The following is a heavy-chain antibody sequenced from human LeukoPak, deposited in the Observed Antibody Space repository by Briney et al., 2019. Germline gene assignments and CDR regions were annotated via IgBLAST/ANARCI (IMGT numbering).Heavy chain of an antibody. Sequence: SETLSLTCTVSGGSISSYYWSWVRQPPGKGLEWIGYIYYSGSTNYNPSLKSRVTISVDTSKNQFSLKLSSVTAADTAVYYCARDGRDGYKGYIDYWGQGTLVTVSS. V-gene: IGHV4-59*01. CDR2: IYYSGST. CDR3: ARDGRDGYKGYIDY. D-gene: IGHD5-24*01. J-gene: IGHJ4*02. CDR1: GGSISSYY.